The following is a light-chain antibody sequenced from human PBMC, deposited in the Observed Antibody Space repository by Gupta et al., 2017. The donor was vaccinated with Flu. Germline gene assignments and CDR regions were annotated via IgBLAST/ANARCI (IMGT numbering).Light chain of an antibody. Sequence: EVVLTQSPATLSLSPGERATLSCRASQSVSFYLAWFQQKPGQAPRLLIYDTSNRATGVPARFSGSGSGTDFTLIISSLEPEDFAVYYCQQRSSGPLTFGPGTKVDIK. V-gene: IGKV3-11*01. CDR3: QQRSSGPLT. CDR1: QSVSFY. CDR2: DTS. J-gene: IGKJ3*01.